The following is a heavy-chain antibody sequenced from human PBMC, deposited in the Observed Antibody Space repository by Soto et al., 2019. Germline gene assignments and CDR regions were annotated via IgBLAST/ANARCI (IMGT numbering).Heavy chain of an antibody. CDR1: GDSVSSVNW. V-gene: IGHV4-4*02. J-gene: IGHJ5*02. D-gene: IGHD2-8*01. CDR3: ARLTGFFTISTFDP. CDR2: IYHSGTT. Sequence: SETLSLTCGVSGDSVSSVNWWSWVRQAPGKGLEWIGEIYHSGTTNYNPSLTGRVTMSVDKSKNQFSLNLTSVTAADTAVYYCARLTGFFTISTFDPWGQGTLVTVSS.